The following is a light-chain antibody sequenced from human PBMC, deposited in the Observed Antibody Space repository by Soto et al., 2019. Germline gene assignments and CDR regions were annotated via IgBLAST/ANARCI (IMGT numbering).Light chain of an antibody. Sequence: AIQLTQSPSSLSASVGDRVTMTCLASQGISSALAWYQQTPGKAPKLLIHDASSLESGVPSRLGGSGSGTHFTLTIRSLQPDDSAPSYCQQFNDYPPFTFGPGTKVDIK. CDR3: QQFNDYPPFT. CDR1: QGISSA. CDR2: DAS. J-gene: IGKJ3*01. V-gene: IGKV1D-13*01.